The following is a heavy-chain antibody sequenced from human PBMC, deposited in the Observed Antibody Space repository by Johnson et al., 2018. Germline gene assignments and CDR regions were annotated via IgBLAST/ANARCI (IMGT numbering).Heavy chain of an antibody. V-gene: IGHV3-30*18. Sequence: QVQLVESGGGVVQPGRSLRLSCAASGFTFSSYGMHWVRQAPGKGLEWVAVISYDGSNKYYADSVKGRFTISRDNSKNTLYLQMNSLRAEDTAVYYCVKGVAYYFDMGAFDIWGQGTMVTVSS. J-gene: IGHJ3*02. CDR1: GFTFSSYG. CDR3: VKGVAYYFDMGAFDI. CDR2: ISYDGSNK. D-gene: IGHD3-22*01.